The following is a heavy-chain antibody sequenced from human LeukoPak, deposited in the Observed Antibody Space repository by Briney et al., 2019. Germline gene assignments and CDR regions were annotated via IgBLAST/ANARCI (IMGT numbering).Heavy chain of an antibody. J-gene: IGHJ6*02. CDR2: IYYSGST. CDR3: ARHLAGYLYYYGMDV. V-gene: IGHV4-39*01. CDR1: GGSISSSSYY. Sequence: SETLSLTCTVSGGSISSSSYYWGWIRQPPGKGLEWIGSIYYSGSTYYNPSLKSRVTISVDTSKNQFSLKLSSVTAAVTAVYYCARHLAGYLYYYGMDVWGQGTTVTVSS. D-gene: IGHD6-19*01.